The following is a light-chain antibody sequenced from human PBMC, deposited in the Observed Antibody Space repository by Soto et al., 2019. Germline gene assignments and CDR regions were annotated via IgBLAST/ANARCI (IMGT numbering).Light chain of an antibody. CDR2: GAS. CDR3: QQYSNWPLLS. CDR1: QTVSSS. V-gene: IGKV3-15*01. J-gene: IGKJ4*01. Sequence: EIVLTQSPATLSLSPGERATLSCRASQTVSSSLAWYQQKPGQTPRVLIYGASTRAIGIPARFSGSGFGTEFTLTISSLQSEDFVVYYCQQYSNWPLLSFGGGTKVDIK.